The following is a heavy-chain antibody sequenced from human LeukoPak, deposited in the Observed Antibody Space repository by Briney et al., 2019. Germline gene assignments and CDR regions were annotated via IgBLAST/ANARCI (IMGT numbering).Heavy chain of an antibody. J-gene: IGHJ4*02. CDR1: GFTFSDYY. D-gene: IGHD2-2*01. CDR2: ISSSGSTI. V-gene: IGHV3-11*04. CDR3: AGLDIVVPAANEPVDY. Sequence: GGSLRLSCAASGFTFSDYYMSWIRQAPGKGLEWVSYISSSGSTIYYADSVKGRFTISRDNAKNSLYLQMNSLRAEDTAVYYCAGLDIVVPAANEPVDYWGQGTLVTVSS.